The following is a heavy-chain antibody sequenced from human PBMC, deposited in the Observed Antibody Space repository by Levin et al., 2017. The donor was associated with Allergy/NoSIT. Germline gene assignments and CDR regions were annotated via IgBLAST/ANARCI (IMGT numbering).Heavy chain of an antibody. J-gene: IGHJ4*02. V-gene: IGHV3-74*01. CDR3: ARERLRYGSGDGYGY. CDR1: GFTFSSYW. Sequence: PGGSLRLSCAASGFTFSSYWMHWVRQAPGKGLVWVSRINSDGSSTSYADSVKGRFTISRDNAKNTLYLQMNSLRAEDTAVYYCARERLRYGSGDGYGYWGQGTLVTVSS. CDR2: INSDGSST. D-gene: IGHD3-10*01.